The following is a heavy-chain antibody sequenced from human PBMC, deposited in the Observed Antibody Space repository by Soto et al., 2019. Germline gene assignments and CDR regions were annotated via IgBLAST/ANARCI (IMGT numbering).Heavy chain of an antibody. J-gene: IGHJ4*02. CDR2: ISSSSSYI. V-gene: IGHV3-21*01. CDR1: GFTFSRYS. D-gene: IGHD2-2*01. Sequence: PGVSLRLSCAASGFTFSRYSMNWVRQAPGKGLEWVSSISSSSSYIYYADSVKGRFTISRDNAKNSLYLQMNSLRADYKAVYYCARAYCSSTSCYWGGRLYSFHYSGPATFLTV. CDR3: ARAYCSSTSCYWGGRLYSFHY.